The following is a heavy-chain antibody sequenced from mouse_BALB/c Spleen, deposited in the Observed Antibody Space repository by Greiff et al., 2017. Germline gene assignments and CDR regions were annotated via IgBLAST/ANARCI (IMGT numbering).Heavy chain of an antibody. CDR2: IDPESGGT. V-gene: IGHV1-15*01. D-gene: IGHD4-1*02. J-gene: IGHJ3*01. CDR3: KSGQLCRFAY. CDR1: GYTFTDYA. Sequence: QVQLQQSGAELVRPGASVTLSCKTSGYTFTDYAIHWVKQTPVHGLEWIGTIDPESGGTAYNQKFKGKVTLTADNSSSTAYMELRSLTSADSAVYYCKSGQLCRFAYWGQGTLETV.